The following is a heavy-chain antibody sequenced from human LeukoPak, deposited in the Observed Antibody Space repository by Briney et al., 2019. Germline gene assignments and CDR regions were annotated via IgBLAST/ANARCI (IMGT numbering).Heavy chain of an antibody. V-gene: IGHV3-23*01. D-gene: IGHD3-22*01. J-gene: IGHJ4*02. CDR1: GFTFNSYA. Sequence: GGSLRLSCAASGFTFNSYAMSWVRQAPGKGLDWVSVINGSGGTTHYADSVKGRFTISRDNSKNILFLQMSSLRADDTAVYYCAKETDRGFDYWGQGTLVTVSS. CDR2: INGSGGTT. CDR3: AKETDRGFDY.